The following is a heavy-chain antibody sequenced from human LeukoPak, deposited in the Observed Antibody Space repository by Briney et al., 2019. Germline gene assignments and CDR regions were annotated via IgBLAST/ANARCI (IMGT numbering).Heavy chain of an antibody. CDR3: ARRHNPWYFDP. CDR1: GFTFSNYV. CDR2: ISDSGANT. Sequence: GGSLRLSCAASGFTFSNYVMSWVRQVPGKGLEWVSSISDSGANTYYAESVKGRFTISRDNSKNTLFVQMNSLRAEDTAVYYCARRHNPWYFDPWGRGTLVTVSS. D-gene: IGHD5-24*01. J-gene: IGHJ2*01. V-gene: IGHV3-23*01.